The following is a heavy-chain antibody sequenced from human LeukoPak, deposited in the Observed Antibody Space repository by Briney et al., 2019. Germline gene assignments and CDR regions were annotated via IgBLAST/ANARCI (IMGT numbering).Heavy chain of an antibody. V-gene: IGHV4-59*08. J-gene: IGHJ4*02. D-gene: IGHD2-2*01. CDR1: DGSMGTYY. CDR3: ARGRLGRQHASFFDS. Sequence: SETLSLTCSVSDGSMGTYYWGWIRQPPRKGLEWIGYVYYSGSTTYNPSLKSRVTVSVDTSKNQFSLKLTSMTAADTAVYYCARGRLGRQHASFFDSWGQGTLVTVSS. CDR2: VYYSGST.